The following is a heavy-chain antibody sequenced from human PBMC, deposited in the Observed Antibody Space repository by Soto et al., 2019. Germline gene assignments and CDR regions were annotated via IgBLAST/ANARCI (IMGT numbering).Heavy chain of an antibody. CDR1: GGSISSGGYY. D-gene: IGHD3-10*01. CDR2: IYYSGST. V-gene: IGHV4-31*03. J-gene: IGHJ4*02. Sequence: QVQLQESGPGLVKPSQTLSLTCTVSGGSISSGGYYWSWIRQHPGKGLEWIGYIYYSGSTYYNPSLKSRVTISVDTSKNQFALKLSSVTAADTAVYYCARWDIRAYYGSGSYILPPFDYWGQGTLVTVSS. CDR3: ARWDIRAYYGSGSYILPPFDY.